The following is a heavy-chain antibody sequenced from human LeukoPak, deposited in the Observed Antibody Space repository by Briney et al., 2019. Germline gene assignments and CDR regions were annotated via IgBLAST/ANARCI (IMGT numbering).Heavy chain of an antibody. Sequence: GGSLRLSCAASGFTFSSYSMNWVRQAPGKGLEWVSYISSSSSTIYYADSVKGRFTISRDNAKNSLYLQMNSLRAEDTAVYYCARDGKWELRGNWFDPWGQGTLVTVSS. CDR2: ISSSSSTI. D-gene: IGHD1-26*01. CDR3: ARDGKWELRGNWFDP. J-gene: IGHJ5*02. V-gene: IGHV3-48*04. CDR1: GFTFSSYS.